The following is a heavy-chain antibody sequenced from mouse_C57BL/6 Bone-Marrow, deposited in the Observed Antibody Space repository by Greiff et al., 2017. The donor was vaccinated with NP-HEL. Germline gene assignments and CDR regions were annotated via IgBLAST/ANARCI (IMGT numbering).Heavy chain of an antibody. D-gene: IGHD1-1*01. J-gene: IGHJ2*01. CDR3: AVITTVVGETDYFDY. CDR2: IDPSDSET. CDR1: GYTFTSYW. V-gene: IGHV1-52*01. Sequence: QVQLQQPGAELVRPGSSVKLSCKASGYTFTSYWMHWVKPRPIQGLEWIGNIDPSDSETHYNQKFKDKATLTVDKSSSTAYMQLSSLTSEDSAVYYCAVITTVVGETDYFDYWGQGTTLTVSS.